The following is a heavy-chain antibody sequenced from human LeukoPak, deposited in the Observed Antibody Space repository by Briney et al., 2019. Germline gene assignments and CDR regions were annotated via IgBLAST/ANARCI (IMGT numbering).Heavy chain of an antibody. D-gene: IGHD2-15*01. CDR2: IYYSGST. J-gene: IGHJ6*03. CDR1: GDSISYFY. CDR3: ARSVEGYCSGGSCYSYYYYMDV. Sequence: SETLSLTCSVSGDSISYFYWSWIRQAAGKGLEWIGYIYYSGSTNYNPSLKSRVTISVDTSKNQFSLKLSSVTAADTAVYYCARSVEGYCSGGSCYSYYYYMDVWGKGTTVTVSS. V-gene: IGHV4-59*01.